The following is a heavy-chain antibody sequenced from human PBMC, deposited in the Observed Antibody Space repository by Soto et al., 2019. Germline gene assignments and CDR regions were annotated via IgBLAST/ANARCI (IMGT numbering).Heavy chain of an antibody. CDR2: IYYSGST. CDR3: ARHAPQEYSTSSNWFDP. Sequence: SETLSLTCTVSGGSISSYYWSWIRQPPGKGLEWIGYIYYSGSTKYNPSLKSRVTISVDTSKNQFSLKLSSVTAADTAVYYCARHAPQEYSTSSNWFDPWGQGTLATVSS. D-gene: IGHD6-6*01. J-gene: IGHJ5*02. V-gene: IGHV4-59*08. CDR1: GGSISSYY.